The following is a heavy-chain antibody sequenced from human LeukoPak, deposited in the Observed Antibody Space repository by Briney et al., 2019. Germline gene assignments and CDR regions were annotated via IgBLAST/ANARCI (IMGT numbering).Heavy chain of an antibody. D-gene: IGHD1-14*01. CDR3: ARGLPPNFDY. CDR2: IYHSGST. V-gene: IGHV4-30-2*01. Sequence: PSETLSLTCAVSGGSISSGGYSWSWIRQPPGKGLEWIGYIYHSGSTYYNPSLKSRVTISVDRSKNQFSLKLSSVTAADTAVYYCARGLPPNFDYWGQGTLVTVSS. CDR1: GGSISSGGYS. J-gene: IGHJ4*02.